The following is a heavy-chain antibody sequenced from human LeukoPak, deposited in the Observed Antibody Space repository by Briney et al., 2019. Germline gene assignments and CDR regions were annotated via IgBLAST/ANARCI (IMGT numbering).Heavy chain of an antibody. V-gene: IGHV4-39*01. CDR2: IYYSGST. Sequence: PSETLSLTCTVSGGSISSSSYYWGWIRQPPGKGLEWIGSIYYSGSTYYNPSLKSRVTISVDTSKNQFSLKLSSVTAADTAVYYCARKRDGYNYFDYWGQGTLVTASS. D-gene: IGHD5-24*01. CDR3: ARKRDGYNYFDY. J-gene: IGHJ4*02. CDR1: GGSISSSSYY.